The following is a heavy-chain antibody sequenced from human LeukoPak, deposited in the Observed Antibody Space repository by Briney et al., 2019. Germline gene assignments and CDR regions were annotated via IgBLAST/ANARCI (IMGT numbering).Heavy chain of an antibody. D-gene: IGHD2-15*01. V-gene: IGHV3-21*01. J-gene: IGHJ4*02. Sequence: PGGSLRLSCAASGFTFSSYSMNWVCQAPGKGLEWVSSISSSSSYIYYADSVKGRFTISRDNAKNSLYLQMNSLRAEDTAVYYCARGGAVLPDYWGQGTLVTVSS. CDR3: ARGGAVLPDY. CDR1: GFTFSSYS. CDR2: ISSSSSYI.